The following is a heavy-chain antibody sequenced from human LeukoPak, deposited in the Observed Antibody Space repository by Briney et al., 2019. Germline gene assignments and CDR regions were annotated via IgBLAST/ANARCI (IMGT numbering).Heavy chain of an antibody. CDR3: ARVGVVVVAATLVGGPYDY. CDR1: GYTFTSYG. CDR2: ISAYNGNT. Sequence: ASVKVSCKASGYTFTSYGIIWVRQAPGQGLEWMGWISAYNGNTNYAQKLQGRVTMTTDTSTSTAYMELRSLRSDDTAVYYCARVGVVVVAATLVGGPYDYWRQGTLVTVSS. J-gene: IGHJ4*02. V-gene: IGHV1-18*01. D-gene: IGHD2-15*01.